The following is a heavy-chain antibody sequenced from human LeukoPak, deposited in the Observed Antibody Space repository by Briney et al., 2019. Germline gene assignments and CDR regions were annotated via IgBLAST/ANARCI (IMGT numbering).Heavy chain of an antibody. CDR2: ISGSGGST. D-gene: IGHD4-17*01. V-gene: IGHV3-23*01. Sequence: PGGALRLSCAASGFTFSSYAMSWVRQAPGKGLEWVSTISGSGGSTYYADSVKGRFTISRDNSKNTLYLQMNSLRAEDTAVYYCAKGPHGDYDYWGQGTLVTVSS. J-gene: IGHJ4*02. CDR3: AKGPHGDYDY. CDR1: GFTFSSYA.